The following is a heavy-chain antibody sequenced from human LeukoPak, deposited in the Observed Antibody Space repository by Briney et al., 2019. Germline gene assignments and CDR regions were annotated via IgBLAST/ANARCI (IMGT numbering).Heavy chain of an antibody. CDR2: ISYDGSNK. V-gene: IGHV3-30-3*01. Sequence: RVLRLSCAASGFTFSSYAMHWVRQAPGKGLEWVAVISYDGSNKYYADSVKGRFTISRDNSKTTLYLQMNSLRAEDTAVYYCARDPLTGDYYYGMDVWGQGTTVTVSS. D-gene: IGHD7-27*01. J-gene: IGHJ6*02. CDR1: GFTFSSYA. CDR3: ARDPLTGDYYYGMDV.